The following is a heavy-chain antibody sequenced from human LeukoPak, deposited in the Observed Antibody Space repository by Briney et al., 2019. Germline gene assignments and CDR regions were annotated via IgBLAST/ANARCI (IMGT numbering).Heavy chain of an antibody. Sequence: GESLKIYCKGSGYSFTNYWIAWVRQMPGKGLEWMGMIGPSDSYTNYSPSFQGHVTISADKSISTAYLQWSSLKASDTAMYYCARPDTTTGGMDVWGKGTTVSVSS. CDR2: IGPSDSYT. CDR3: ARPDTTTGGMDV. J-gene: IGHJ6*04. D-gene: IGHD4-17*01. CDR1: GYSFTNYW. V-gene: IGHV5-10-1*01.